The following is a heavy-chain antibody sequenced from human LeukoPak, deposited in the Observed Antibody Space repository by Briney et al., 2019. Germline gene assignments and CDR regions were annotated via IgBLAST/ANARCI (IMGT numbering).Heavy chain of an antibody. J-gene: IGHJ4*02. Sequence: GGSLRLSCAASGFTFSSYKMNWVRQAPGKGLEWVSSISGDSRYIYYADSLKGRFTISRDNAKDSLHLQMNSLRAEDTAVYYCARDPGTVADTYFDYWGPGTLVTVSS. CDR3: ARDPGTVADTYFDY. CDR2: ISGDSRYI. V-gene: IGHV3-21*01. D-gene: IGHD6-19*01. CDR1: GFTFSSYK.